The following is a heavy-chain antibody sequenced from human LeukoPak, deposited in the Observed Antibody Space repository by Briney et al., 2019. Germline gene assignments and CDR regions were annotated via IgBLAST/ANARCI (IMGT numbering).Heavy chain of an antibody. D-gene: IGHD3-22*01. CDR2: ISAYNGNT. V-gene: IGHV1-18*01. CDR1: GYTFTSYG. J-gene: IGHJ3*02. Sequence: ASVKVSCKASGYTFTSYGISWVRQAPGQGLEWMGWISAYNGNTNYAQKLQGRVTMTTDTSTSTAYMELRSLRSDDTAVYYCARQEWLLLTAAFDIWGQGTMVTVSS. CDR3: ARQEWLLLTAAFDI.